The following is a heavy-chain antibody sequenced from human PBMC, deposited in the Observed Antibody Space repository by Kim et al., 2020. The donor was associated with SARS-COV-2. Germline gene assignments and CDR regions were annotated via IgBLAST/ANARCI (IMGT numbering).Heavy chain of an antibody. CDR1: GFTFSSYG. CDR3: AKIAAAGTLAGWFDP. CDR2: ISYDGSNK. D-gene: IGHD6-13*01. V-gene: IGHV3-30*18. Sequence: GGSLRLSCAASGFTFSSYGMHWVRQAPGKGLEWVAVISYDGSNKYYADSVKGRFTISRDNSKNTLYLQMNSLRAEDTAVYYCAKIAAAGTLAGWFDPWGQGTLVTVSS. J-gene: IGHJ5*02.